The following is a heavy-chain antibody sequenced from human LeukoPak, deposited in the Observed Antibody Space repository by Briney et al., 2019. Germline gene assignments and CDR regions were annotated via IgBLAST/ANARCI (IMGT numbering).Heavy chain of an antibody. J-gene: IGHJ4*02. D-gene: IGHD6-13*01. V-gene: IGHV1-18*01. Sequence: GAAVKVSCTASGYTFTSYGITWVRQAPGQGLEWMAWISAYNGNTNYAQKLQGRVTMTTDTSTSTAYMELRSLRSDDTAVYYCARVGIAAAGGYYFDYWGQGTLVTVSS. CDR3: ARVGIAAAGGYYFDY. CDR1: GYTFTSYG. CDR2: ISAYNGNT.